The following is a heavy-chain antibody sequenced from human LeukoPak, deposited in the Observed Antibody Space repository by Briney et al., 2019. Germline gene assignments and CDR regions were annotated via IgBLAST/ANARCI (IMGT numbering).Heavy chain of an antibody. Sequence: GASVKVSCKASGYTFTSYDINWVRQATGQGLEWMGWMNPNSGNTGYAQKFQGRVTITRNTSISTAYMELSSLRSEDTAVYYCARGERYSSSWFWGSWFDPWGQGTLVTVSS. J-gene: IGHJ5*02. CDR1: GYTFTSYD. V-gene: IGHV1-8*01. D-gene: IGHD6-13*01. CDR3: ARGERYSSSWFWGSWFDP. CDR2: MNPNSGNT.